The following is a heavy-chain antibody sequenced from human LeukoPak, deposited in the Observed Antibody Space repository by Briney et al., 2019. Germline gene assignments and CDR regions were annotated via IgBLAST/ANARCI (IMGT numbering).Heavy chain of an antibody. D-gene: IGHD3-22*01. Sequence: SETLSLTCTVSGGSISSGDYYWSWIRQPPGKGLEWIGFIYYSGSTSYNPSLKSRVTISLDTSKNYFSLKLTSVTAADTAMYYCARGDYYDSSGYYHHWGQGTLVTVSS. V-gene: IGHV4-30-4*08. CDR3: ARGDYYDSSGYYHH. CDR2: IYYSGST. CDR1: GGSISSGDYY. J-gene: IGHJ5*02.